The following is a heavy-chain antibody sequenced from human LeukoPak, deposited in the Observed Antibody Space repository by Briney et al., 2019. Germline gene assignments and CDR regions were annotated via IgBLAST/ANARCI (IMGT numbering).Heavy chain of an antibody. D-gene: IGHD3-10*01. J-gene: IGHJ4*02. CDR3: ARSPDYYGSGSYTIDY. Sequence: GGSLRLSCAASGFTFSSYAMHWVRQAPGKGLEWVAVISYDGSNKYYADSVKGRFTISRDNSKNTLYLQMNSLRAEDTAVYYCARSPDYYGSGSYTIDYWGQGTLVTVSS. V-gene: IGHV3-30*04. CDR2: ISYDGSNK. CDR1: GFTFSSYA.